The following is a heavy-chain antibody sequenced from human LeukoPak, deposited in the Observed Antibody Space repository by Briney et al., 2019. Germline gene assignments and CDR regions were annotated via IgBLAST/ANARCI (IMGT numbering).Heavy chain of an antibody. CDR3: AKVMGYSSSWYRDYFDY. V-gene: IGHV4-59*08. J-gene: IGHJ4*02. Sequence: SETLSLTCTVSGVSLSSYYWSWIRQPPGKGLEWIGDIYYSGSTNYNPSVKSRVTISVDTSKNTFYLKMNTVTAADTAVYYCAKVMGYSSSWYRDYFDYWGQGTLVTVSS. CDR1: GVSLSSYY. CDR2: IYYSGST. D-gene: IGHD6-13*01.